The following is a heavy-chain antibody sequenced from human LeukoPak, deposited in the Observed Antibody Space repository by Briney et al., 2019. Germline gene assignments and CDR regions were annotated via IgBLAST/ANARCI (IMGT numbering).Heavy chain of an antibody. Sequence: ASVKVSCKASGYTLTGYYTHWVRQAPGQGLEWMGWIYPYSGDTNYAQNFQGRVTMTRDTSISTAYMELSSLKSDDTAVYYCARDRNSGSSLDIWGQGTMLTVSS. CDR1: GYTLTGYY. CDR3: ARDRNSGSSLDI. V-gene: IGHV1-2*02. CDR2: IYPYSGDT. J-gene: IGHJ3*02. D-gene: IGHD6-6*01.